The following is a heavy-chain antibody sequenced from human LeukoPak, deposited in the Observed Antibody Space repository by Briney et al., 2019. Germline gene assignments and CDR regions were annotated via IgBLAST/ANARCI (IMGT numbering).Heavy chain of an antibody. J-gene: IGHJ4*02. CDR3: ARFGYVAAVDL. D-gene: IGHD2-15*01. Sequence: PGGSLRLSCAASGFSFSAYWMTWVRQAPGTGLEWVANINPAGTETYHADPVKGRFTISRDNAKNLLYPQMNSLRAEDTAVYYCARFGYVAAVDLWGQGTLVTVSS. CDR1: GFSFSAYW. V-gene: IGHV3-7*01. CDR2: INPAGTET.